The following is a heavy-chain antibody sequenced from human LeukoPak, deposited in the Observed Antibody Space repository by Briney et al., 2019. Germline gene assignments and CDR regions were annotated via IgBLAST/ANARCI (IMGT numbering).Heavy chain of an antibody. CDR1: GGTFSSYA. CDR3: AGGKADYVWGSHDYYFDY. CDR2: IIPIFGTA. D-gene: IGHD3-16*01. J-gene: IGHJ4*02. V-gene: IGHV1-69*05. Sequence: ASVKVSCKASGGTFSSYAISWVGQAPGQGLEWMGGIIPIFGTANYAQKFQGRVTITTDESTSTAYMELSSLRSEDTAVYYCAGGKADYVWGSHDYYFDYWGQGTLVTVSS.